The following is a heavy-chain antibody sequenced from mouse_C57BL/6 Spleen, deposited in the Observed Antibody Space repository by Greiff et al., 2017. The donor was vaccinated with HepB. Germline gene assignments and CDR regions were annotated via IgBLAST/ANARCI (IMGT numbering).Heavy chain of an antibody. J-gene: IGHJ2*01. CDR2: IYPRSGNT. CDR3: ARSYGSSDFDY. V-gene: IGHV1-81*01. Sequence: VMLVESGAELARPGASVKLSCKASGYTFTSYGISWVKQRTGQGLEWIGEIYPRSGNTYYNEKFKGKATLTADKSSSTAYMELRSLTSEDSAVYFCARSYGSSDFDYWGQGTTLTVSS. CDR1: GYTFTSYG. D-gene: IGHD1-1*01.